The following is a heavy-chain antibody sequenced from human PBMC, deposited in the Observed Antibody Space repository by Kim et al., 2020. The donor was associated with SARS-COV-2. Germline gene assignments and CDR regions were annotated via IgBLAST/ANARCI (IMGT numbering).Heavy chain of an antibody. D-gene: IGHD1-26*01. CDR3: ARDRDSGSPATD. V-gene: IGHV3-33*05. J-gene: IGHJ4*02. Sequence: GGSLRLSCAASGFTFSNYGMHWGRQAPGKGLEWVAVISNDGSYKYYADFVKGRFTISRDNSRNTLDLQMNRLRVEDTAVYYCARDRDSGSPATDWGPGTLVTVSS. CDR2: ISNDGSYK. CDR1: GFTFSNYG.